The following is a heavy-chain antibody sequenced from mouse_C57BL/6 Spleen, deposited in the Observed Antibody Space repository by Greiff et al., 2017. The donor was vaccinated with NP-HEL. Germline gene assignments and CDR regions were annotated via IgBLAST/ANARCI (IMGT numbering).Heavy chain of an antibody. D-gene: IGHD4-1*01. J-gene: IGHJ3*01. CDR1: GYTFTSYG. V-gene: IGHV1-81*01. CDR3: AREGDWDAFAY. Sequence: QVQLQQSGAELARPGASVKLSCKASGYTFTSYGISWVKQRTGQGLEWIGEIYPRSGNTYYNEKFKGKATLTADKSSSTAYMELRSLTSEDSAVYFCAREGDWDAFAYWGQGTLVTVSA. CDR2: IYPRSGNT.